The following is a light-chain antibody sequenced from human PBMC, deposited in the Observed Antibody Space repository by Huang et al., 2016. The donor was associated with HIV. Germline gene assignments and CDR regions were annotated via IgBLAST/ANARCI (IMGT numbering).Light chain of an antibody. CDR2: AAS. CDR3: QQYYTTPRDT. V-gene: IGKV1-NL1*01. J-gene: IGKJ5*01. CDR1: QDIRSS. Sequence: DIQMTQSPSSLSASVGDRVTITCRASQDIRSSLAWYQQKPGKAPKLLLFAASRLESGVPSRFSGSGFGTDYTLTISSLQPEDFATYYCQQYYTTPRDTFGQGTRLAIK.